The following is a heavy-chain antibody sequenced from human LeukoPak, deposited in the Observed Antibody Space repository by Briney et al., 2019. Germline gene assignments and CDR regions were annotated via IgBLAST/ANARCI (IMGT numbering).Heavy chain of an antibody. V-gene: IGHV3-30*04. J-gene: IGHJ6*02. CDR3: ARDRDYDFWSGYFDYYYYGMDV. Sequence: GGSLRLSCAASGFTFSSYAMRWVRQAPGKGLEWVAVISHDGSNKYYADSVKGRFTISRDNSKNTLYLQMNSLRAEDTAVYYCARDRDYDFWSGYFDYYYYGMDVWGQGTTVTVSS. CDR1: GFTFSSYA. D-gene: IGHD3-3*01. CDR2: ISHDGSNK.